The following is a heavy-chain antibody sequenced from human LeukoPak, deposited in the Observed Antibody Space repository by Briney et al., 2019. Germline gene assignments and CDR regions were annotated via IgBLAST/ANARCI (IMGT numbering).Heavy chain of an antibody. CDR2: ISGSGGST. Sequence: PGGSLRLSCAASGFTFSSYAMSWVRQAPGKGLEWVSAISGSGGSTYYADSVKGRFTISRDNSKNTLYLQMNSLRAEDTAVYYCARGNSSSWAGAFDYWGQGTLVTVSS. V-gene: IGHV3-23*01. J-gene: IGHJ4*02. D-gene: IGHD6-13*01. CDR1: GFTFSSYA. CDR3: ARGNSSSWAGAFDY.